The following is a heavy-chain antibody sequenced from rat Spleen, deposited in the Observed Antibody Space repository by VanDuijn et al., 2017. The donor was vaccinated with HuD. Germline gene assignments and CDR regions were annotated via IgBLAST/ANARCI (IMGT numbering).Heavy chain of an antibody. CDR3: ARSVFDY. J-gene: IGHJ2*01. Sequence: EVQLVESDGGLVQPGRSLKLSCAASGFTFSDYYMAWVRQAPTEGLEWVATISFDGSSTYFPDSVKGRFTISRDNAKSTLYLQMDSLRSEDTATYYCARSVFDYWGQGVMVTVSS. CDR1: GFTFSDYY. V-gene: IGHV5-29*01. CDR2: ISFDGSST.